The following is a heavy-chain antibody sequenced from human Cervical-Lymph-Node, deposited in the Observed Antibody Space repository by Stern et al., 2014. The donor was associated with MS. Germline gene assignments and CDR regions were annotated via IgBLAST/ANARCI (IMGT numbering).Heavy chain of an antibody. J-gene: IGHJ4*02. V-gene: IGHV4-59*08. CDR2: ISHSGDT. Sequence: QLQLQESGPGLVKPSETLSLTCAVSGGSISSRYWGWIRQPPGKGLEWIGLISHSGDTKYNPSLKSRVTITLDTSTNQFSLKVTSVTAADTAVYYCARLSTAVDFWGQGTLVTVSS. CDR1: GGSISSRY. CDR3: ARLSTAVDF.